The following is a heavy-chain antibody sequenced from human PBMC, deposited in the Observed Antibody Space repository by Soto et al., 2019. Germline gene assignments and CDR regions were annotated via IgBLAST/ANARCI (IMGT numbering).Heavy chain of an antibody. D-gene: IGHD6-19*01. CDR2: VNADGTST. CDR3: ARDGNGLIDFDY. Sequence: EVQLVESGGGLVQRGGSLRLSCVASGFSLSTYWMHWVRQAPGKGLVWVSYVNADGTSTTYADSVKGRFTISRDNAKNTLDLQMNSLRAEDTVVYYCARDGNGLIDFDYWGQGTLVTVSS. V-gene: IGHV3-74*01. CDR1: GFSLSTYW. J-gene: IGHJ4*02.